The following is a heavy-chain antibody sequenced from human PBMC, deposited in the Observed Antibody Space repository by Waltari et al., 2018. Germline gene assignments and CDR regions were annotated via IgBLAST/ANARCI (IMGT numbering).Heavy chain of an antibody. CDR2: INPSGGST. J-gene: IGHJ4*02. Sequence: QVQLVQSGAEVKKPGASVKVSCKASGYTFTSYYMHWVRQAPGQGLEWMGIINPSGGSTSYAQKFQGRVTMTRDTSTSTVYMELSSLRSEDTAVYYCARDLRRLRYFDWLLRGAFDYWGQGTLVTVSS. CDR1: GYTFTSYY. CDR3: ARDLRRLRYFDWLLRGAFDY. V-gene: IGHV1-46*01. D-gene: IGHD3-9*01.